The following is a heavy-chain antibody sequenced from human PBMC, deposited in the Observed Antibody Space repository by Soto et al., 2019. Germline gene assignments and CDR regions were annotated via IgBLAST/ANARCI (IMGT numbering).Heavy chain of an antibody. J-gene: IGHJ6*03. CDR2: IYYSGST. D-gene: IGHD2-15*01. CDR1: GGSISSYY. V-gene: IGHV4-59*01. CDR3: ARAGGCSGGSCYQTIYYYYYMDV. Sequence: QVQLQESGPGLVKPSETLSLTCTVSGGSISSYYWSWIRQPPGKGLEWIGYIYYSGSTNYNPSLKSRVTISVDTSKNQFSLKLSSVTAADTAVYYCARAGGCSGGSCYQTIYYYYYMDVWGKGTTVTVSS.